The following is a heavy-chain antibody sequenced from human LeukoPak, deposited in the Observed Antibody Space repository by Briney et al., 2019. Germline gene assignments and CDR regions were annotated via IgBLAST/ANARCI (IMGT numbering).Heavy chain of an antibody. CDR3: ARGTEYYFDY. CDR1: GFTFRSYG. V-gene: IGHV3-33*01. J-gene: IGHJ4*02. CDR2: IWYDGSNK. Sequence: GGSLRLSCAASGFTFRSYGMQWVRQAPGKGLEWVAIIWYDGSNKYYADSVKGRFTISRDNSKNTLYLQMNSLRAEDTAVYYCARGTEYYFDYWGQGTLVTVSS. D-gene: IGHD2-8*02.